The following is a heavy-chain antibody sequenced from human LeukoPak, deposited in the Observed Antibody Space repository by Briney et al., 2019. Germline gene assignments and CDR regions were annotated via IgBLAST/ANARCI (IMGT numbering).Heavy chain of an antibody. J-gene: IGHJ6*02. D-gene: IGHD1-26*01. CDR3: ARAPRIVGAITKAYYYYGMDV. CDR2: MNPDSGNT. CDR1: GYTFTSYD. V-gene: IGHV1-8*01. Sequence: ASVKVSCEASGYTFTSYDINWVRQAPGQGLEWVGWMNPDSGNTGYAQKSQGRVTMTRNTSISTAYMELSSLRSEDTAVYYCARAPRIVGAITKAYYYYGMDVWGQGTTVAVSS.